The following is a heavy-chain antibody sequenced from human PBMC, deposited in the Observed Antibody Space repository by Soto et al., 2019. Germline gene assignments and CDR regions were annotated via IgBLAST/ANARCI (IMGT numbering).Heavy chain of an antibody. CDR2: IHPGGTT. CDR1: QFSVRNNY. D-gene: IGHD3-10*01. Sequence: EVQLVESGGGLIQPGGSLRLSCAASQFSVRNNYMSWVRQAPGRGLEWVSVIHPGGTTYYSDSVKGRFTISRDSSKNTVYLQMNSLIAEDTAVYYCARAGNAWDDWYFALWGRGTLVTVSS. J-gene: IGHJ2*01. CDR3: ARAGNAWDDWYFAL. V-gene: IGHV3-53*01.